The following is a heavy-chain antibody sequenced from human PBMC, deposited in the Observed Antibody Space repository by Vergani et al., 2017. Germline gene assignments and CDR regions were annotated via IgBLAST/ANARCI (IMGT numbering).Heavy chain of an antibody. Sequence: QVQLQQWGAGLLKPSETLSLTCAVYGGSFSGYYWSWIRQPPGKGLEWIGEINHSGSTNYNPSLKSRVTISVDTSKNQFSLKLSSVTAADTAVYYCASWDSSSGXGDYWGQGTLVTVSS. CDR3: ASWDSSSGXGDY. V-gene: IGHV4-34*01. CDR2: INHSGST. D-gene: IGHD6-13*01. CDR1: GGSFSGYY. J-gene: IGHJ4*02.